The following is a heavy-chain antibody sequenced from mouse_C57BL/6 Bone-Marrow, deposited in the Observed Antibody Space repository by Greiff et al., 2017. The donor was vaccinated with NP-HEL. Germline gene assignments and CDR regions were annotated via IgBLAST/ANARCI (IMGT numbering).Heavy chain of an antibody. J-gene: IGHJ3*01. D-gene: IGHD1-1*01. CDR3: ARGTYGSRGNWFAY. V-gene: IGHV1-54*01. CDR1: GYAFTNYL. Sequence: QVQLQQSGAELVRPGASVKVSCKASGYAFTNYLIEWVKQRPGQGLEWIGVIYPGSGGTNYNEKFKGKATLTADTSSSTAYMQLSSLPSEDSAVYFYARGTYGSRGNWFAYWGQGTLVTVSA. CDR2: IYPGSGGT.